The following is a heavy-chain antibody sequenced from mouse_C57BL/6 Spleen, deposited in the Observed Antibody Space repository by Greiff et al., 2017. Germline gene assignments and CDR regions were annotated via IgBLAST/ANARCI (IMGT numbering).Heavy chain of an antibody. Sequence: QVQLQQSGPELVKPGASVKISCKASGYAFSSSWMNWVKQRPGKGLEWIGRIYPGDGDTNYNGKFKGKATLTADKSSSTAYMQLSSLTSEDSAVYFCASSSHFDYWGQGTTLTVSS. J-gene: IGHJ2*01. CDR3: ASSSHFDY. V-gene: IGHV1-82*01. CDR1: GYAFSSSW. D-gene: IGHD1-1*01. CDR2: IYPGDGDT.